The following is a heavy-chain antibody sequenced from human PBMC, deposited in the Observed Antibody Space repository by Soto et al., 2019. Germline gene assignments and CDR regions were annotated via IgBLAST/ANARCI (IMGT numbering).Heavy chain of an antibody. Sequence: ASVKVSCKASGYTFTSYGISWLRQAPGQGLEWMGWISAYNGNTNYAQKLQGRVTMTTDTSTSTAYMELRSLRSDDTAVYYCARAYSSSWYYYYYMDVWGKGTTVTVSS. D-gene: IGHD6-13*01. J-gene: IGHJ6*03. CDR1: GYTFTSYG. V-gene: IGHV1-18*01. CDR2: ISAYNGNT. CDR3: ARAYSSSWYYYYYMDV.